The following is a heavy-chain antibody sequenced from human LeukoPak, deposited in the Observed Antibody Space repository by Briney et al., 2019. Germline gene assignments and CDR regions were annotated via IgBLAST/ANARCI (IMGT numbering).Heavy chain of an antibody. CDR2: IKSKTDGGTT. J-gene: IGHJ4*02. Sequence: GGSLRLSCAVCGFTFSNAWMRWVRQSRGKGREWVGCIKSKTDGGTTDYAAPVKGRFSISRDDSKNTLKLQMKSLKTEDTAVYYCSTLGCSGGSCYSDYWGQGNLVIVSS. V-gene: IGHV3-15*01. D-gene: IGHD2-15*01. CDR1: GFTFSNAW. CDR3: STLGCSGGSCYSDY.